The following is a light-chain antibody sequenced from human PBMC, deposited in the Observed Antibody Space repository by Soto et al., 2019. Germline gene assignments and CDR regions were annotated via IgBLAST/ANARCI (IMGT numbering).Light chain of an antibody. CDR3: QYYDESMWT. CDR2: EVS. CDR1: QSLLHSDGKTY. J-gene: IGKJ1*01. V-gene: IGKV2D-29*01. Sequence: DIVMTQTPLSLSVTPGQPASISCKSSQSLLHSDGKTYLYWYLQKPGQPPQLLIYEVSNRFSGVPDRFSGSGSGTDFTLSINRLEPEDFAVYYCQYYDESMWTFGQGTKVDI.